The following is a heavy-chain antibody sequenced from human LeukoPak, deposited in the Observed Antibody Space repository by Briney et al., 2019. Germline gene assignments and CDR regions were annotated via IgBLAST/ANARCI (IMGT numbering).Heavy chain of an antibody. D-gene: IGHD3-16*01. CDR1: GGSISGHY. Sequence: SETLSLTCTVSGGSISGHYWSWIRQPPGKGLEWIGFVSYSGNTNYNPSLNGRVTISLDTSKSQFSLSLNSVTAADTAVYFCARGEASSRYFGYWGQGTLVTVSS. V-gene: IGHV4-59*11. CDR3: ARGEASSRYFGY. J-gene: IGHJ4*02. CDR2: VSYSGNT.